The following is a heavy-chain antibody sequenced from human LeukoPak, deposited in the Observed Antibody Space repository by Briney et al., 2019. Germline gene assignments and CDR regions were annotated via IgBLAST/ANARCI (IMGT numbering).Heavy chain of an antibody. J-gene: IGHJ4*02. Sequence: GGSLTLSCAASEFTFSSYTINWVRQAPGKGLEWVSSISSTSAYISYADSVKGRFTISRDNAKNSLYLQMNSLRAEDTAVYYCARGGGNFDYWGQGTLVTVSS. CDR1: EFTFSSYT. CDR2: ISSTSAYI. D-gene: IGHD2-15*01. CDR3: ARGGGNFDY. V-gene: IGHV3-21*01.